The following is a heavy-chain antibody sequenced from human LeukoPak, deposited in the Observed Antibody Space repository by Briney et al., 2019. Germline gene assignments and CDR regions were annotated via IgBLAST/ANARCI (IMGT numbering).Heavy chain of an antibody. J-gene: IGHJ6*02. CDR2: IYYSGST. Sequence: PPETLSLTCTVSGGSISSYYWSWIRQPPGKGLEWIGYIYYSGSTNYNPSLKSRVTISVDTSKNQFSLKLSSVTAADTAVYYCARMTITMVRGAPYYYGMDVWGQGTTVTVSS. CDR1: GGSISSYY. D-gene: IGHD3-10*01. CDR3: ARMTITMVRGAPYYYGMDV. V-gene: IGHV4-59*01.